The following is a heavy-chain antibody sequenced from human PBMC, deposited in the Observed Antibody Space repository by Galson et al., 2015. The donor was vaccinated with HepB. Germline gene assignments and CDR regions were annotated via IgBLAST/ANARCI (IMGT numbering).Heavy chain of an antibody. J-gene: IGHJ6*02. CDR1: GFSLSTSGVG. V-gene: IGHV2-5*02. CDR2: IYWDDDK. CDR3: AHSNRFGELLRYYYGMDV. D-gene: IGHD3-10*01. Sequence: PALVKPTQTLTLTCTFSGFSLSTSGVGVGWIRQPPGKALEWLALIYWDDDKRYSPSLKSRLTITKDTSKNQVVLTMTNMDPVDTATYYCAHSNRFGELLRYYYGMDVWGQGTTVTVSS.